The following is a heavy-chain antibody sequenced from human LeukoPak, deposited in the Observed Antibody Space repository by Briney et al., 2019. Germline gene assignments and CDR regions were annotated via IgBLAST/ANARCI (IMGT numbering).Heavy chain of an antibody. CDR2: ITGSGGTT. CDR3: AKFQGYFDY. Sequence: GGSLRLSCAASGFTFSSYGLSWLRQAPGKGPQWVSAITGSGGTTYYADSVKGRFTISRDNSKNRLYLQMNSMRAEDTAVYYCAKFQGYFDYWGQGNLVTVSS. V-gene: IGHV3-23*01. J-gene: IGHJ4*02. CDR1: GFTFSSYG.